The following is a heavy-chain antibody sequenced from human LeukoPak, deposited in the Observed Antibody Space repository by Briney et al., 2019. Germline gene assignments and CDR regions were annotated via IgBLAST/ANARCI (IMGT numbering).Heavy chain of an antibody. CDR2: ISGSGGST. CDR1: GFTFSSYA. Sequence: PGGSLRLSCAASGFTFSSYAMSWVRQAPGKGLEWVSAISGSGGSTYSADSVKGRFTISRDNSKNTLYLQMNSLRAEDTAVYYCAKDRGGQWLVGVSDYWGQGTLVTVSS. V-gene: IGHV3-23*01. CDR3: AKDRGGQWLVGVSDY. D-gene: IGHD6-19*01. J-gene: IGHJ4*02.